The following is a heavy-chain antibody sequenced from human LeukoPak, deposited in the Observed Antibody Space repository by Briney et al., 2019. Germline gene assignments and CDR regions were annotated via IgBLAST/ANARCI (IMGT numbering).Heavy chain of an antibody. CDR1: GFTFTSYS. V-gene: IGHV3-23*01. Sequence: PGGSLRLSCAASGFTFTSYSMNWVRQAPGKGLEWVSTISGGGGSTYYADSVKGRFTISRDNSKNTLYLQVNSLRAEDTALYYCAREVSEGFDFWGQGTLVTVSS. CDR2: ISGGGGST. J-gene: IGHJ4*02. CDR3: AREVSEGFDF. D-gene: IGHD3-22*01.